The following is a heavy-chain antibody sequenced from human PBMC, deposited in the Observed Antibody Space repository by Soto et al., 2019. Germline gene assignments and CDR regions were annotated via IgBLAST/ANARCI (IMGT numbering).Heavy chain of an antibody. D-gene: IGHD3-3*01. CDR1: GGTISSYY. CDR3: ARGHYDFWSGYLL. V-gene: IGHV4-59*01. CDR2: IYYSGST. J-gene: IGHJ4*02. Sequence: SEPQSLTCTVSGGTISSYYWSRIRQPPGKGLEWIGYIYYSGSTNYNPSLKSRVTISVDTSKNQFSLKLSSVTAADTAVYYCARGHYDFWSGYLLWGQGTLVTVSS.